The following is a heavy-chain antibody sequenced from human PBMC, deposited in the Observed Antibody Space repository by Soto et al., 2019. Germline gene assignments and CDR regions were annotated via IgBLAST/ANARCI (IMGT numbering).Heavy chain of an antibody. V-gene: IGHV6-1*01. D-gene: IGHD3-22*01. CDR3: ARGTVTYYYDSSGYYYRDNWFDP. CDR1: GDSVSSNSAA. J-gene: IGHJ5*02. Sequence: SPTLSLTCAISGDSVSSNSAAWNWIRQSPSRGLEWLGRTYYRSKWYNDYAVSVKSRITINPDTSKNQFSLQLNSVTPEDTAVYYCARGTVTYYYDSSGYYYRDNWFDPWGQGTLVTVSS. CDR2: TYYRSKWYN.